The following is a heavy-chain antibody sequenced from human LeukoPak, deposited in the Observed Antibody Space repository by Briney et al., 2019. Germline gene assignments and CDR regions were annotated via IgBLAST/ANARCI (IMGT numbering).Heavy chain of an antibody. CDR1: GGTFSSQA. CDR2: IIPIFGTA. CDR3: ARVPTRRGYSSLRGRFDY. J-gene: IGHJ4*02. D-gene: IGHD5-18*01. V-gene: IGHV1-69*13. Sequence: SVKVSCKASGGTFSSQAISWVRQAPGQGLEWMGGIIPIFGTANYAQKFQGRVTTTADESTSTAYMELSSLRSEDTAVYYCARVPTRRGYSSLRGRFDYWGQGTLVTVSS.